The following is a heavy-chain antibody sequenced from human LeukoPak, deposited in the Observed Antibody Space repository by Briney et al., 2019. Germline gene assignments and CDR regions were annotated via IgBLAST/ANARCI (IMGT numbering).Heavy chain of an antibody. V-gene: IGHV3-30*18. Sequence: PGGSLRLSCAASGFTFKNYGMHWVRQAPGKGLEWVAVMSYDGSNKYYSDSVKGRFTISRVNSKNTLYLQMNNLRAEDTAVYYCAKDTTLNYYDSSGYLDYWGQGTLVTVSS. CDR3: AKDTTLNYYDSSGYLDY. CDR1: GFTFKNYG. J-gene: IGHJ4*02. CDR2: MSYDGSNK. D-gene: IGHD3-22*01.